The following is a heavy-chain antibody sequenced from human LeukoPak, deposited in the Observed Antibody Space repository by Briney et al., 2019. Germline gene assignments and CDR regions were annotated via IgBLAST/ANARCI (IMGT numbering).Heavy chain of an antibody. D-gene: IGHD6-19*01. CDR2: INSDGGST. J-gene: IGHJ6*02. CDR3: ARAMAGTPSYYYYGMDV. V-gene: IGHV3-74*01. Sequence: PGGSLRLSCAASGFTFSSYWMHWVRQAPGKGLVWVSRINSDGGSTSYADSVKGRFTISRDNAKNTLYLQMNSLRAEDTAVYYCARAMAGTPSYYYYGMDVWGQGTTVTVSS. CDR1: GFTFSSYW.